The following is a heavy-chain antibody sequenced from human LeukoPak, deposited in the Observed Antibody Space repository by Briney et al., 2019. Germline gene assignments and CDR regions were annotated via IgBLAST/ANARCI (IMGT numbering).Heavy chain of an antibody. Sequence: GRSLRLSCAASGFTFDDYAMHWVRQAPGKGLEWVSGISWNGGSIGYADSVKGRFTISRDNAKNSLYLHMNSLRDEDTAVYYCTRGPSSEWYHGMDVWGQGTTVTVSS. V-gene: IGHV3-9*01. J-gene: IGHJ6*02. D-gene: IGHD6-25*01. CDR3: TRGPSSEWYHGMDV. CDR1: GFTFDDYA. CDR2: ISWNGGSI.